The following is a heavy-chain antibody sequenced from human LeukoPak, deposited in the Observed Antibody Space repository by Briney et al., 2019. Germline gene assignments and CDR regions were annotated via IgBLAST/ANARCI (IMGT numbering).Heavy chain of an antibody. V-gene: IGHV3-21*01. CDR3: ARSIAVAGRLTWGY. CDR2: ISSSSSYI. D-gene: IGHD6-19*01. J-gene: IGHJ4*02. Sequence: GGSLRLSCAASGFTFSSYSMKWVRQAPGKGLEWVSSISSSSSYIYYADSVKGRFTISRDNAKNSLYLQMNSLRAEDTAVYYCARSIAVAGRLTWGYWGQGTLVTVSS. CDR1: GFTFSSYS.